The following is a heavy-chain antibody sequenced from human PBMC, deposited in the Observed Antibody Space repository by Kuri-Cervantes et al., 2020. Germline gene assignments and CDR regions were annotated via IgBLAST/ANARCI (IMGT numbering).Heavy chain of an antibody. J-gene: IGHJ3*02. Sequence: GESLKISCAASGFTFSSYSMNWVRQAPGKGLEWVSYISSSSSTTYYADSVKGRFTISRDNSKNTLYLQMNSLRAEDTAVYYCAKDVLSSGWYIKPHHDAFDIWGQGTMVTVSS. CDR3: AKDVLSSGWYIKPHHDAFDI. D-gene: IGHD6-19*01. CDR1: GFTFSSYS. V-gene: IGHV3-48*01. CDR2: ISSSSSTT.